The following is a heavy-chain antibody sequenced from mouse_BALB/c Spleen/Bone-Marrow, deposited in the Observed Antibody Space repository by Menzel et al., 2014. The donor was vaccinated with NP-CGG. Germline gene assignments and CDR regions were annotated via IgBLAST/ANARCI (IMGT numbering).Heavy chain of an antibody. CDR1: GFTFNNYG. J-gene: IGHJ3*01. D-gene: IGHD2-4*01. CDR2: IGGGGSYT. Sequence: EVQGVESGGGLVKSGGSLKLSCAASGFTFNNYGMSWVRQTPEKRLEWVATIGGGGSYTFYPDSVKGRFTISRDNAKNDLYLQLSSLRSEDTALYYCARHAYYDQTEVSFVYWGQGTLVTVSA. V-gene: IGHV5-9-2*01. CDR3: ARHAYYDQTEVSFVY.